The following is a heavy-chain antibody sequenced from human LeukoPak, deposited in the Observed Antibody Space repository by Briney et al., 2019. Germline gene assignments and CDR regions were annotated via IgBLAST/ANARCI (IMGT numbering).Heavy chain of an antibody. CDR3: ARETPSYGGNVFDY. V-gene: IGHV3-48*03. CDR1: GFTFSTYD. Sequence: GGSLRLSCAASGFTFSTYDMNWVRQAPGKGLECVSYISSSGTTIYYADSVKGRFTISRDNARNSLYLQMNSLRAEDTAVYYCARETPSYGGNVFDYWGQVTLVTVSS. D-gene: IGHD4-23*01. CDR2: ISSSGTTI. J-gene: IGHJ4*02.